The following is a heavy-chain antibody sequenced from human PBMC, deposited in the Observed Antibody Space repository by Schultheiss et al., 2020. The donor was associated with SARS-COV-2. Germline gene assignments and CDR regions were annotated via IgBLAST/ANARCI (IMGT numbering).Heavy chain of an antibody. V-gene: IGHV1-69*13. CDR2: IIPIFGTA. CDR3: ARDQGYSSGWYLRWFDP. D-gene: IGHD6-19*01. Sequence: SVKVSCKASGGTFSSYAISWVRQAPGQGLEWMGGIIPIFGTANYAQKFQGRVTITADESTSTAYMELSRLTSDDTAVYYCARDQGYSSGWYLRWFDPWGQGTLVTVSS. CDR1: GGTFSSYA. J-gene: IGHJ5*02.